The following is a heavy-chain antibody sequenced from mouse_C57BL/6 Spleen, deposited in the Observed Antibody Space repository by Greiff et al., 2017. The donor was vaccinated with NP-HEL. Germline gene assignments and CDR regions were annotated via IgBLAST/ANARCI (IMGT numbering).Heavy chain of an antibody. Sequence: EVQLQQSGPELVKPGASVKISCKASGYTFTDYYMNWVKQSHGKSLEWIGDINPNNGGTSYNQKFKGKATLTVDKSSSTAYMELRSLTSEDSAVYYCARLLRWAMDYWGQGTSVTVSS. D-gene: IGHD1-1*01. CDR1: GYTFTDYY. CDR2: INPNNGGT. CDR3: ARLLRWAMDY. J-gene: IGHJ4*01. V-gene: IGHV1-26*01.